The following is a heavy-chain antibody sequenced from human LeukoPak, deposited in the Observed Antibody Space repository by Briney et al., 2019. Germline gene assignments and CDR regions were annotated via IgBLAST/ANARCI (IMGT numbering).Heavy chain of an antibody. CDR2: IQNDGSNK. Sequence: PGGSLRLSCAASGFTFSSYGMHWVRQAPGKGLEWVAFIQNDGSNKFYADSVKGRFTISKDTSINTLYLQMNSLGAEDTAIYYCAKEFSATPRAAAQTGDAFDVWGQGTMVTVSS. V-gene: IGHV3-30*02. D-gene: IGHD7-27*01. CDR1: GFTFSSYG. CDR3: AKEFSATPRAAAQTGDAFDV. J-gene: IGHJ3*01.